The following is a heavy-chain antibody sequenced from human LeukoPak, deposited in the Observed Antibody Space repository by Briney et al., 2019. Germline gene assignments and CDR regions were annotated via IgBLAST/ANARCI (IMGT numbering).Heavy chain of an antibody. V-gene: IGHV4-39*07. CDR3: ARVGGSGWPRGNLDY. Sequence: SETLSLTCTVSGGFISSSIYYWGWIRQPPGKGLEWIGSIYYSGSTDYNPSLKSRVTISVDTSKNQFSLRLSSVTAADTAVYYCARVGGSGWPRGNLDYWGQGTLVTVSS. CDR2: IYYSGST. J-gene: IGHJ4*02. CDR1: GGFISSSIYY. D-gene: IGHD6-19*01.